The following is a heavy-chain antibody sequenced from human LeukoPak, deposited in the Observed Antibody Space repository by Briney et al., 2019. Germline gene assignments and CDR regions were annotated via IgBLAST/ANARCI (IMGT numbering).Heavy chain of an antibody. V-gene: IGHV1-2*02. J-gene: IGHJ5*02. CDR2: INPNSGDT. CDR3: SRGPVPAAIFRFDP. CDR1: GYTFTGYY. D-gene: IGHD2-2*01. Sequence: ASVKVSCKASGYTFTGYYMHWVRQAPGQGLEWMGWINPNSGDTKYAQKFQGRVTMTRDTSITTAYMELSGLNSDDTAAYYCSRGPVPAAIFRFDPWGQGTLVTVSS.